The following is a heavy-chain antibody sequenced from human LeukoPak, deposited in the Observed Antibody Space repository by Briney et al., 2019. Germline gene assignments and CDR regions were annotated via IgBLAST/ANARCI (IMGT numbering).Heavy chain of an antibody. CDR2: INAGNGNT. CDR3: ARVRIYDILTHYGMDV. CDR1: GYTFTSYA. Sequence: ASVKVSCKASGYTFTSYAMHWVRQAPGQRLEWMGWINAGNGNTKYSQKFQGRVTITRDTSASTAYMELSGLRSEDTAVYYCARVRIYDILTHYGMDVWGQGTTVTVSS. D-gene: IGHD3-9*01. J-gene: IGHJ6*02. V-gene: IGHV1-3*01.